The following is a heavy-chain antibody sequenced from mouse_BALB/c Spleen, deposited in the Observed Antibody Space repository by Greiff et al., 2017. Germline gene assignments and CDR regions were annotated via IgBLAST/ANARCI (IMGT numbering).Heavy chain of an antibody. CDR3: TRRQVWQYAMDY. J-gene: IGHJ4*01. CDR2: IYPGNSDT. CDR1: GYSFTSYW. D-gene: IGHD2-10*02. Sequence: EVQLQQSGTVLARPGASVKMSCKASGYSFTSYWMHWVKQRPGQGLEWIGAIYPGNSDTSYNQKFKGKAKLTAVTSASTAYMELSSLTNEDSAVYYCTRRQVWQYAMDYWGQGTSVTVSS. V-gene: IGHV1-5*01.